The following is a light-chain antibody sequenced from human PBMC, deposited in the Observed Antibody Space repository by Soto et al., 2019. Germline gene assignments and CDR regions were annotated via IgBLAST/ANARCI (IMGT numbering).Light chain of an antibody. CDR2: AAS. CDR1: QSISSW. CDR3: QQYYSYPIT. Sequence: DIQMTQSPSTLSASVGDRVTITCRASQSISSWLAWYRQKPGKAPKLLIYAASTLQSGVPSRFSGSGSGTDFTLTISCLQSEDFATYYCQQYYSYPITFGQGTRLEIK. J-gene: IGKJ5*01. V-gene: IGKV1-5*01.